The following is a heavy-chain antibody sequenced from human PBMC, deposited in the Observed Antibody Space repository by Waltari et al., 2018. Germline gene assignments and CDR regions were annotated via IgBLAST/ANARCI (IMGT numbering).Heavy chain of an antibody. V-gene: IGHV3-23*01. D-gene: IGHD1-26*01. CDR2: ISGSGGST. Sequence: EVQLLESGGGLVQPGGSLRLSCAASGSTFSSSAMRWVRQAPGKGLEWVSAISGSGGSTYYADSVKGRFTISRDNSKNTLYLQMNSLRAEDTAVYYCAKESSKGELYFDYWGQGTLVTVSS. CDR3: AKESSKGELYFDY. J-gene: IGHJ4*02. CDR1: GSTFSSSA.